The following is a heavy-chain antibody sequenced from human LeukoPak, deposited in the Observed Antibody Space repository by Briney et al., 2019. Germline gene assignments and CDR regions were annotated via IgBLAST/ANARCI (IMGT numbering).Heavy chain of an antibody. CDR3: ARPRRLGYCSGGSCRPYYFDY. J-gene: IGHJ4*02. D-gene: IGHD2-15*01. Sequence: GGSLRLSCVASGFTFSSYGMHWVRQAPGKGLEWVANIKQDGSEKYYVDSVKGRFTISRDNAKNSLYLQMNSLRAEDTAVYYCARPRRLGYCSGGSCRPYYFDYWGQGTLVTVSS. CDR1: GFTFSSYG. CDR2: IKQDGSEK. V-gene: IGHV3-7*03.